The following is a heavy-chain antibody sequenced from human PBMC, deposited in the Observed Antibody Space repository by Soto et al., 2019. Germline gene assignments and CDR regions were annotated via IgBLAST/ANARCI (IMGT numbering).Heavy chain of an antibody. D-gene: IGHD2-21*01. Sequence: ASVKVSCKASGGTFSSYAISWVRQAPGQGLEWMGGIIPIFGTANYAQKFQGRVTITADESTSTAYMELSSLRSEDTAVYYCARDSGGNEAYCGGDCYYYGMDVWGQGTTVTVSS. V-gene: IGHV1-69*13. CDR2: IIPIFGTA. J-gene: IGHJ6*02. CDR1: GGTFSSYA. CDR3: ARDSGGNEAYCGGDCYYYGMDV.